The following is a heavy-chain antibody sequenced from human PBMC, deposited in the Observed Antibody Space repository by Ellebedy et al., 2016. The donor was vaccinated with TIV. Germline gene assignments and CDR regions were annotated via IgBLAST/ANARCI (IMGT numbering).Heavy chain of an antibody. CDR3: ARGTIGGNPYYFDY. D-gene: IGHD1-14*01. J-gene: IGHJ4*02. Sequence: ASVKVSXXASGYRFTSNDINWVRQATGQGLEWMGWINPNSGNTGYAQKFQGRVTMTRDTFLGTVYMELSSLRSEDTAVYYCARGTIGGNPYYFDYWGQGTLVTVSS. CDR2: INPNSGNT. V-gene: IGHV1-8*01. CDR1: GYRFTSND.